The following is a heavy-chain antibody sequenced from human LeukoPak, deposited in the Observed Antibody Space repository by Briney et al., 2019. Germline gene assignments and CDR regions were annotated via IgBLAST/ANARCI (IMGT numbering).Heavy chain of an antibody. CDR2: INPSSGTT. CDR3: ARGLRYGSGSHYYFYMDV. J-gene: IGHJ6*03. Sequence: ASVKVSCKASGYTFTSYYIHWVRQAPGQGLEWMGIINPSSGTTNYPQKFQGRVTMSRDTSTSTVYMDLGSLRSEDTAVYYCARGLRYGSGSHYYFYMDVWGKGTTVTVSS. CDR1: GYTFTSYY. V-gene: IGHV1-46*01. D-gene: IGHD3-10*01.